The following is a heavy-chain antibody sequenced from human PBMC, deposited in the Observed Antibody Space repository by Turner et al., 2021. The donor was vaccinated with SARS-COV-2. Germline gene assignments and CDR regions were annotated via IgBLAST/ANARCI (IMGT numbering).Heavy chain of an antibody. CDR2: LYSTGTT. Sequence: QVELQESGPGLLKPSETLSLTCTVSGGSISSHYWSWFRQPAGKGLGWIGRLYSTGTTDYNRSLRNRVSMSVDTSRNQFSLRLKSVTAADTAVYYCARGWQWERFGPWGQGMPVTVSS. CDR3: ARGWQWERFGP. CDR1: GGSISSHY. J-gene: IGHJ5*02. V-gene: IGHV4-4*07. D-gene: IGHD1-26*01.